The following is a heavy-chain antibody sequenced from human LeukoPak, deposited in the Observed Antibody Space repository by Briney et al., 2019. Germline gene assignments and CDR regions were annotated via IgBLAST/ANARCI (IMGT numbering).Heavy chain of an antibody. Sequence: PGGSLRLSCAASGFTFSSYAMSWVRQAPGKGLEWVSAISGCGGTTYYTDSVKGRFTISRDNSKNTLYLQMNGLIAEDTAVYYCAKGNVRRIAVAGTPFDYWGQGTLVTVSS. D-gene: IGHD6-19*01. J-gene: IGHJ4*02. CDR1: GFTFSSYA. V-gene: IGHV3-23*01. CDR3: AKGNVRRIAVAGTPFDY. CDR2: ISGCGGTT.